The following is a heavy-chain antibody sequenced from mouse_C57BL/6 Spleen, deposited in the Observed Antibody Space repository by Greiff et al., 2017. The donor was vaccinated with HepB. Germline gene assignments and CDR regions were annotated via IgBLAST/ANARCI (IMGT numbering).Heavy chain of an antibody. V-gene: IGHV1-15*01. D-gene: IGHD3-2*02. Sequence: QVHVKQSGAELVRPGASVTLSCKASGYTFTDYEMHWVKQTPVHGLEWIGAIDPETGGTAYNQKFKGKAILTADKSSSTAYMELRSLTSEDSAVYYCTRSGSSGPSWFAYWGQGTLVTVSA. CDR2: IDPETGGT. J-gene: IGHJ3*01. CDR1: GYTFTDYE. CDR3: TRSGSSGPSWFAY.